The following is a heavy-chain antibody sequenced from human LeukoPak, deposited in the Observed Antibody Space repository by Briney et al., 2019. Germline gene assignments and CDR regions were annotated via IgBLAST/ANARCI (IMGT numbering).Heavy chain of an antibody. CDR2: ISWNSGSI. J-gene: IGHJ4*02. CDR3: AKDAGKVAAAGRGLDY. D-gene: IGHD6-13*01. V-gene: IGHV3-9*03. CDR1: GFTFDDYA. Sequence: GGSLRLSCAAPGFTFDDYAMHWVRQAPGKGLEWVSGISWNSGSIGYADSVKGRFTISRDNAKNSLYLQMNSLRAEDMALYYCAKDAGKVAAAGRGLDYWGQGTLVTVSS.